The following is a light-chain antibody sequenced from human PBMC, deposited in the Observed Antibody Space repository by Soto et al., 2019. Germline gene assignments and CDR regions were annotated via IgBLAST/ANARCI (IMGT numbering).Light chain of an antibody. V-gene: IGLV2-14*01. CDR2: DVS. Sequence: QSVLTQPASVSGSPGQSITISCTGTSSDVDGYNYVSWYQQHPGKATKLMIYDVSNRPSGVSNRFSVSKSGNTSSLSISGLQAEDEADYYCSSYTSSSTLVFGTGTKVTVL. CDR1: SSDVDGYNY. J-gene: IGLJ1*01. CDR3: SSYTSSSTLV.